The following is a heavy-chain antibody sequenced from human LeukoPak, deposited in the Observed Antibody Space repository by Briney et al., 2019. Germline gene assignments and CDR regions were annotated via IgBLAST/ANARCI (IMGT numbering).Heavy chain of an antibody. J-gene: IGHJ3*02. V-gene: IGHV1-18*01. CDR1: GYTFTSYG. Sequence: ASVKVSCKASGYTFTSYGISWVRQAPGQGLEWMGGISAYNGKTNYAQKLQGRVTMTTDTSTSTAYMELRSLRSDDTAVYYCARPHTYRSSWYQDLDIWGQGTMVTVSS. CDR2: ISAYNGKT. CDR3: ARPHTYRSSWYQDLDI. D-gene: IGHD6-13*01.